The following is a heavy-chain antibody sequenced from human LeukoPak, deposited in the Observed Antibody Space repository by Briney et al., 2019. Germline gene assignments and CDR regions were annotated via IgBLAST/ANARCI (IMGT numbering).Heavy chain of an antibody. CDR2: IIPIFGTA. V-gene: IGHV1-69*13. CDR1: GGTFSSYA. D-gene: IGHD3-22*01. Sequence: SVKVSCKASGGTFSSYAISWVRQAPGQGLEWMGGIIPIFGTANYAQKFQGRVTITADESTSTAYMELSSLRSEDTAVYYCARDRYYDSSGYHISEYYFDYWGQGTLVTVSS. CDR3: ARDRYYDSSGYHISEYYFDY. J-gene: IGHJ4*02.